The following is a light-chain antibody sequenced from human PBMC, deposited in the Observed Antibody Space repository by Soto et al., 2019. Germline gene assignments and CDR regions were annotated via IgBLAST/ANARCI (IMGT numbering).Light chain of an antibody. CDR2: AAS. V-gene: IGKV1-8*01. CDR3: QQYYSYPHP. CDR1: QGISSY. J-gene: IGKJ1*01. Sequence: AIRMTQSPSSFSASTGDRVTITCRASQGISSYLAWYQQKPGKAPKLLIYAASTLQSGVPSRFSASGSGTDFTLTISCLQSEDFATYYCQQYYSYPHPFGQGTKVEIK.